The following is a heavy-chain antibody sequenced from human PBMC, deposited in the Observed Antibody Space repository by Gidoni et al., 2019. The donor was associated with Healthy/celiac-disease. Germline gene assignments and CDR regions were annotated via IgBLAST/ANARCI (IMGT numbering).Heavy chain of an antibody. V-gene: IGHV4-59*01. CDR2: IYYSGST. J-gene: IGHJ4*02. CDR1: GGSISSYY. D-gene: IGHD2-15*01. CDR3: ASVDCSGGSCYPDY. Sequence: QVQLQESGPGLVKPSETLSLTCTVSGGSISSYYWSWIRQPPGKGLEWIGYIYYSGSTNYNPSLKSRVTISVDTSKNQFSLKLSSVTAADTAVYYCASVDCSGGSCYPDYWGQGTLVTVSS.